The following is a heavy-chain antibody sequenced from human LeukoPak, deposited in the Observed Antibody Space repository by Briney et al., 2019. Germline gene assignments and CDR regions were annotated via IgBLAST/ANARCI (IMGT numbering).Heavy chain of an antibody. V-gene: IGHV3-74*01. CDR3: AKTHYYDSSGYYNENPFDM. CDR1: GFTFNTYW. J-gene: IGHJ3*02. CDR2: ISSDGTIT. Sequence: PGGSLRLSCAASGFTFNTYWMHWVRQPPGKGLVWVSRISSDGTITNYADSVRGRFTISRDNARNTLYLQMNTLRVEDTAVYYCAKTHYYDSSGYYNENPFDMWGQGTMVTVSS. D-gene: IGHD3-22*01.